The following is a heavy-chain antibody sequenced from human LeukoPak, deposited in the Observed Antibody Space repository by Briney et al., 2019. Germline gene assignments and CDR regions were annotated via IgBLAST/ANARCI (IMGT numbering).Heavy chain of an antibody. CDR3: ARDQSGDYYSPTPFFDI. D-gene: IGHD2-21*02. Sequence: PSQTLSLTCTVSGGSISRGGYYWSWVRQHPGKGLEWIGYIYYSGSTYYNPSLKSRVTISVDTSKNQFSLKLSSVTAADTAVYYCARDQSGDYYSPTPFFDIWGQGTMVTVSS. CDR2: IYYSGST. V-gene: IGHV4-31*03. CDR1: GGSISRGGYY. J-gene: IGHJ3*02.